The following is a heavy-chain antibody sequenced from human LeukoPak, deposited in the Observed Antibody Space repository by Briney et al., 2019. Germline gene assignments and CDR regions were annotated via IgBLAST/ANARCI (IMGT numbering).Heavy chain of an antibody. CDR1: GFTFDDYA. V-gene: IGHV3-9*01. CDR3: VRGGRGDRPNY. D-gene: IGHD1-26*01. J-gene: IGHJ4*02. CDR2: ISWNSGSI. Sequence: GGSLRLSCAASGFTFDDYAMHWVRQAPGKGLEWVSGISWNSGSIGYVDSVKGRFTISRDNAKSSVYLQLNSLRVEDTAVYYCVRGGRGDRPNYWGRGTLVTVSS.